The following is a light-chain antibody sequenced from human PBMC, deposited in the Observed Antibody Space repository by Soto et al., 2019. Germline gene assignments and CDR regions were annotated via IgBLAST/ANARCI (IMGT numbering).Light chain of an antibody. J-gene: IGLJ2*01. CDR2: ETT. V-gene: IGLV2-23*02. CDR3: CSYAGSTTFVV. CDR1: YSDVGRYNV. Sequence: QSALTQPASVSGSPGQSITISCTGTYSDVGRYNVVSWYQQRPGKAPKLMIYETTKRPSGVPDRFSGSKSGTTASLTISGLLAEDEADYYCCSYAGSTTFVVFGGGTKLTVL.